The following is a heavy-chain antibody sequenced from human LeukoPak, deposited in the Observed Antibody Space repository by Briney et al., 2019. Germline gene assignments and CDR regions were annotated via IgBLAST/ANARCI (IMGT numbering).Heavy chain of an antibody. Sequence: GGSLRLSCAASGFTFSSYAMSRVRQAPGKGLEWVSAISGSGGSTYYADSVKGRFTISRDNSKNTLYLQMNSLRAEDTAVYYCAKDVPGIAAAGTDFDYWGQGTLVTVSS. J-gene: IGHJ4*02. CDR1: GFTFSSYA. D-gene: IGHD6-13*01. CDR3: AKDVPGIAAAGTDFDY. CDR2: ISGSGGST. V-gene: IGHV3-23*01.